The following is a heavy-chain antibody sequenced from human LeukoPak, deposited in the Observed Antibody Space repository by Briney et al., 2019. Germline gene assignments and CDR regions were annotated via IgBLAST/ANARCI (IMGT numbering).Heavy chain of an antibody. CDR1: EFTLSSYS. V-gene: IGHV3-30*04. CDR3: ARALAGAPFDL. Sequence: GRSLRLSCSASEFTLSSYSMHWVRQALGRGLEWAAVLSSVGGQQYYADSVKGRFTISADTSKNTLYLQMDSLRVEDTALYYCARALAGAPFDLWGRGTVVAVSS. D-gene: IGHD3-10*01. J-gene: IGHJ2*01. CDR2: LSSVGGQQ.